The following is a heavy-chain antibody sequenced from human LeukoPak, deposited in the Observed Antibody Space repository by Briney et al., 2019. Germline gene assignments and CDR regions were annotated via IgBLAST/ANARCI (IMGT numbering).Heavy chain of an antibody. CDR1: GLTLSIYA. Sequence: GGSLRLSCAACGLTLSIYAMSWARHAPGRALEWVSAISGSCGSTYYADSVKGRFTISRDNSKNTLYLQMNRLRAEDTAVYYCAKDLSVDTAMVTLYFDYWGQGTLVTVSS. V-gene: IGHV3-23*01. D-gene: IGHD5-18*01. CDR2: ISGSCGST. CDR3: AKDLSVDTAMVTLYFDY. J-gene: IGHJ4*02.